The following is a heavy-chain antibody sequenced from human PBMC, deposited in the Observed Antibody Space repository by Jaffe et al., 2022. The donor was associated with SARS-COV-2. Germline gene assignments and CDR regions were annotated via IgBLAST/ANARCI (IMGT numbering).Heavy chain of an antibody. D-gene: IGHD2-2*01. V-gene: IGHV4-31*03. J-gene: IGHJ4*02. CDR1: GGSISSGGYY. CDR2: IYYSGST. Sequence: QVQLQESGPGLVKPSQTLSLTCTVSGGSISSGGYYWSWIRQHPGKGLEWIGYIYYSGSTYYNPSLKSRVTISVDTSKNQFSLKLSSVTAADTAVYYCARWKDGCSSTSCYAPSGYFDYWGQGTLVTVSS. CDR3: ARWKDGCSSTSCYAPSGYFDY.